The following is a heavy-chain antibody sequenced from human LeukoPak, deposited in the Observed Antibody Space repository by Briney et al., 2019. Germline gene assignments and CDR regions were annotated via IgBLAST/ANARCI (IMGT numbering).Heavy chain of an antibody. Sequence: GGSLRLSCAATGFTFSDYYMSWIRQAPGKGLEWVSYISSSGSTIYYADSVKGRFTISRDNSKNTLYLQMNSLRAEDTAVYYCARDGDIVATIRPFDYWGQGTLVTVSS. J-gene: IGHJ4*02. D-gene: IGHD5-12*01. CDR3: ARDGDIVATIRPFDY. V-gene: IGHV3-11*04. CDR2: ISSSGSTI. CDR1: GFTFSDYY.